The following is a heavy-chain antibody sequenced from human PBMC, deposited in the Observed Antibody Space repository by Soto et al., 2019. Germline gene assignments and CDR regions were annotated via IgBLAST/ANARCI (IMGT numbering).Heavy chain of an antibody. Sequence: PGVSLRLSCAASGFPFSSYEMNWVRQAPGKGLEWVSYISSSGSTIYYADSVKGRFTISRDNAKNSLYLQMNSLRAEDTAVYYCEIEGGYYDSSGYGFDDWCQGILVTVVS. D-gene: IGHD3-22*01. CDR1: GFPFSSYE. CDR3: EIEGGYYDSSGYGFDD. V-gene: IGHV3-48*03. CDR2: ISSSGSTI. J-gene: IGHJ4*02.